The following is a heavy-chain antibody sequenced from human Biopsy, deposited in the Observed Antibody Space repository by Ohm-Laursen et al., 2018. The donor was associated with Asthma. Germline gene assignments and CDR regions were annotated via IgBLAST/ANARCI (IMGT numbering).Heavy chain of an antibody. CDR1: GFTFGDYW. D-gene: IGHD3-3*01. CDR3: ARDTRPNWFDP. Sequence: GSLRLSCAASGFTFGDYWMSWVRQAPGKGLEWVANIKQDGSEKYYVDSVKGRFTISRDNAKNSLYLQMNSLRAEDTAVYYCARDTRPNWFDPWGRGTLVTVSS. V-gene: IGHV3-7*05. CDR2: IKQDGSEK. J-gene: IGHJ5*02.